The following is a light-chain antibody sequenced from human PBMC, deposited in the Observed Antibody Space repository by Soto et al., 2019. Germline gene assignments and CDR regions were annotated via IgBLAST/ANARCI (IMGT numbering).Light chain of an antibody. Sequence: QSVLTQPPSVSGAPGQRVTISCTGSSSNIGAGYDVHWYQQLPGTTPKFLIYVNNNRPSGVPDRFSGSKSGISASLAITGLQAEDEADYYCQSYDSGLGGPHVIFGGGTKVTVL. CDR3: QSYDSGLGGPHVI. CDR2: VNN. CDR1: SSNIGAGYD. V-gene: IGLV1-40*01. J-gene: IGLJ2*01.